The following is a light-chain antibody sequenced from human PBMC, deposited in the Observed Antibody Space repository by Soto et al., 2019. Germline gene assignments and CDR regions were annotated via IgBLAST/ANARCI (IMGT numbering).Light chain of an antibody. Sequence: IQMTQYPSSLSASVGDRVTITCRASQSISSYLNWYQQKPGKAPKRLIYAASSLQSGVPSRFSGSGSGTDFTLTISSLQPEDFATYYCQQSYSTPRWTFGQGTKVDIK. J-gene: IGKJ1*01. CDR1: QSISSY. CDR3: QQSYSTPRWT. CDR2: AAS. V-gene: IGKV1-39*01.